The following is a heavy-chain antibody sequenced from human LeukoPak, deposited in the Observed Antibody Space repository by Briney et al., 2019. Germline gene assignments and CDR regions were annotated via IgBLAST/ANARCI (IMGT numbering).Heavy chain of an antibody. CDR2: INHSGST. J-gene: IGHJ4*02. Sequence: SETLSLTCAVYGGSFSGYYWSWIRQPPGKGLEWIGEINHSGSTNYNPSLESRVTISVDTSKNQFSLKLSSVTAADTAVYYCARGWGVVVVPAARGFDYWGQGTLVTVSS. D-gene: IGHD2-2*01. V-gene: IGHV4-34*01. CDR3: ARGWGVVVVPAARGFDY. CDR1: GGSFSGYY.